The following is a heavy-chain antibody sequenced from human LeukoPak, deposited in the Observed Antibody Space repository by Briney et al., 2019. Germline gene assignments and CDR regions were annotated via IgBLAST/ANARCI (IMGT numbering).Heavy chain of an antibody. CDR2: MNPNSGNT. J-gene: IGHJ4*02. CDR1: GYTFTSYD. CDR3: ARGREVERYYDFWSGPYRSVNFDY. D-gene: IGHD3-3*01. V-gene: IGHV1-8*03. Sequence: ASVKVSCKASGYTFTSYDINWVRQATGQGLEWMGWMNPNSGNTGYAQKFQGRVTITRNTSISTAYMELSSLRSEDTAVYYCARGREVERYYDFWSGPYRSVNFDYWGQGTLVTVSS.